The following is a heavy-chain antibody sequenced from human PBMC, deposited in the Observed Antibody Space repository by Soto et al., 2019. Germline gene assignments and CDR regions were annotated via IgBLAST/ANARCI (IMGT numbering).Heavy chain of an antibody. CDR2: INSDGSST. CDR1: GFTFSSYW. Sequence: GGSLRLSCAASGFTFSSYWMHWVRQAPGKGLVWVSRINSDGSSTSYADSVKGRFTISRDNAKNTLYLQMNSLRAEDTAVYYCARVWGRGSLRYGMDVWGQGTTVTVSS. V-gene: IGHV3-74*01. CDR3: ARVWGRGSLRYGMDV. D-gene: IGHD1-26*01. J-gene: IGHJ6*02.